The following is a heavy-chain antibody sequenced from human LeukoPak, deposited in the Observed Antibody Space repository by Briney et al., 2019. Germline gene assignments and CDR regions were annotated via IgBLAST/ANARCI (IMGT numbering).Heavy chain of an antibody. CDR3: AGFRVQKLDSSDY. J-gene: IGHJ4*02. CDR1: GGSISSYY. V-gene: IGHV4-59*01. Sequence: SETLSLTCTVSGGSISSYYWSWIRQPPGKGLEWIGDINYSGSTNYNPSLKSRVTISVDTSKNQFSLKLRSVRAADTAVYYCAGFRVQKLDSSDYWGQGTLVTVSS. CDR2: INYSGST. D-gene: IGHD6-13*01.